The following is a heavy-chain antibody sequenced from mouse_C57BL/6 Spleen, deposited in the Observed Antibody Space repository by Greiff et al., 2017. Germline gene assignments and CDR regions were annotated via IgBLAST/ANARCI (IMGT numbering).Heavy chain of an antibody. V-gene: IGHV1-61*01. CDR1: GYTFTSYW. CDR3: TRRGGSPFAY. J-gene: IGHJ3*01. D-gene: IGHD1-1*02. Sequence: QVQLQQPGAELVRPGSSVKLSCKASGYTFTSYWMEWVKQRPGQGLEWIGNIYPSDSETHYNQKFKDKATLTVDKSSSTAYMQLSSLASEDSAVYYGTRRGGSPFAYWGQGTLVTVSA. CDR2: IYPSDSET.